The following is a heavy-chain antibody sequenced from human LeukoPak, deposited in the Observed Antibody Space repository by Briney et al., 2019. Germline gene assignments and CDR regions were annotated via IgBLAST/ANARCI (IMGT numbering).Heavy chain of an antibody. CDR2: ISSSGTTI. J-gene: IGHJ4*02. D-gene: IGHD5-18*01. Sequence: PGGSLRLSCAASGFPFSSYAMAWVRQAPGKGLEWVSDISSSGTTIHYADSVKGRFTISRDNAKNSLYLQMSSLRAEDTAVYYCARGLDDGYSYGLDYWGQGTLVTVSS. CDR3: ARGLDDGYSYGLDY. CDR1: GFPFSSYA. V-gene: IGHV3-48*03.